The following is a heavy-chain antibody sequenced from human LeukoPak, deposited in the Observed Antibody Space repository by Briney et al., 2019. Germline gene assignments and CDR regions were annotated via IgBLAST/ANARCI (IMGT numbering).Heavy chain of an antibody. Sequence: ASVKVSCKASGYTFTSYGISWVRQAPGQGLEWMGWISAYNGNTNYAQKLQGRVTMTTDTSTSTAYMELRSLRSDDTAVYYCARDWKWLVRNNWFDPWGQGTLVTVSS. CDR3: ARDWKWLVRNNWFDP. J-gene: IGHJ5*02. V-gene: IGHV1-18*01. D-gene: IGHD6-19*01. CDR1: GYTFTSYG. CDR2: ISAYNGNT.